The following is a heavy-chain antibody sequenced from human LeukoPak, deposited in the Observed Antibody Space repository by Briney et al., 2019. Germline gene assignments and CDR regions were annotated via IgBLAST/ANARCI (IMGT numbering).Heavy chain of an antibody. J-gene: IGHJ4*02. D-gene: IGHD2-2*01. V-gene: IGHV3-9*01. Sequence: GGSLRLSCTASGFTFDDYAMHWVRQAPGKGLEWVSALTWNSGTIGYADSVKGRFTISRDNAKNSLCLQMNSLRTDDTAFYYCAKDRCSATNCAIDYWGQGIMVTVSS. CDR2: LTWNSGTI. CDR1: GFTFDDYA. CDR3: AKDRCSATNCAIDY.